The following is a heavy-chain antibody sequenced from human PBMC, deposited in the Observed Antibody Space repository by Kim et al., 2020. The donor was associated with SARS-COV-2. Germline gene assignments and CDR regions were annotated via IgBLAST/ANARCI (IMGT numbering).Heavy chain of an antibody. D-gene: IGHD6-13*01. Sequence: TYYADSVKGRFTISRDSSKNTLYLQMNSLRTEDTAIYYCAKGHSGIAVDYWGQGTLVTVSS. J-gene: IGHJ4*02. CDR3: AKGHSGIAVDY. V-gene: IGHV3-23*01. CDR2: T.